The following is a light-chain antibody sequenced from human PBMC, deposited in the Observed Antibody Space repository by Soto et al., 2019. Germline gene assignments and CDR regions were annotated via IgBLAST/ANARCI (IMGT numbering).Light chain of an antibody. V-gene: IGKV3-15*01. CDR2: GAS. CDR1: QSVSTY. J-gene: IGKJ1*01. Sequence: EIVMTQSPATLSVSPGERATLSCRASQSVSTYLAWYQQTPGQAPRLLIFGASARATGIPARFSGSGSGTEFTLTISSLQSEDFAVYYCQQYNNWLGTFGQGTKVEIK. CDR3: QQYNNWLGT.